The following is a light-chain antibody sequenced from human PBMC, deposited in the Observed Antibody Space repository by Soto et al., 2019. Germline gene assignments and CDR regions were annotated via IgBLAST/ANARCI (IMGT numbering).Light chain of an antibody. J-gene: IGLJ1*01. V-gene: IGLV2-14*01. CDR2: GVS. CDR3: SSYTSSTFYV. Sequence: QSALTQPASVSGSLGQSITISCTGTSSDVGAYNYVSWYQQHPGTAPKLLICGVSDRRSGVSNRFSGSNSGNTASLTMSGLEAEDEATYYCSSYTSSTFYVVGTGTKLAVL. CDR1: SSDVGAYNY.